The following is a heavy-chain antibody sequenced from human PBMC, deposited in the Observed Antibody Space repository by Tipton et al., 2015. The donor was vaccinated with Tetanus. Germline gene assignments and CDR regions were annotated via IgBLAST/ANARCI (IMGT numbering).Heavy chain of an antibody. CDR2: IYQSGST. J-gene: IGHJ5*02. D-gene: IGHD6-6*01. V-gene: IGHV4-30-2*01. Sequence: TLSLTCTVSGGSINSPDYSWGWIRQPPGKGLEWIGYIYQSGSTPYNPSLATRVTITADKSKNQFSLTLSPVTAADTAVYYCARDRGQQFVSDWFDPWGQGTLVTVSS. CDR1: GGSINSPDYS. CDR3: ARDRGQQFVSDWFDP.